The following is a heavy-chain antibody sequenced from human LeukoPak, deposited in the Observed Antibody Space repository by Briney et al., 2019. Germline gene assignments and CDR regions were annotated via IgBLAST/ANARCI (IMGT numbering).Heavy chain of an antibody. V-gene: IGHV4-39*07. CDR1: GGSISSSSYY. J-gene: IGHJ6*03. CDR3: ASTIYGSGSYYASYYYYYYMDV. CDR2: IYYSGST. D-gene: IGHD3-10*01. Sequence: ASETLSLTCTVSGGSISSSSYYWGWIRQPPGKGLEWIGSIYYSGSTYYNPSLKSRVTISVDTSKNQFSLKLSSVTAADTAVYYCASTIYGSGSYYASYYYYYYMDVWGKGTTVTISS.